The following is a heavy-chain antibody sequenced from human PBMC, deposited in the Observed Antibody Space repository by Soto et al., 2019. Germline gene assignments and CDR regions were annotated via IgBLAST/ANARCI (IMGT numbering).Heavy chain of an antibody. J-gene: IGHJ5*02. CDR1: GFSLSNARMG. Sequence: GSGPTLVNPTETLTLTCTVSGFSLSNARMGVSWIRQPPGKALEWLAHIFSNDEKSYSTSLKSRLTISKNTSKSQVVLTMTNMDPVDTATYFCARIITDAPIERENNWFDPWGQGTLVTVSS. CDR3: ARIITDAPIERENNWFDP. D-gene: IGHD1-1*01. CDR2: IFSNDEK. V-gene: IGHV2-26*01.